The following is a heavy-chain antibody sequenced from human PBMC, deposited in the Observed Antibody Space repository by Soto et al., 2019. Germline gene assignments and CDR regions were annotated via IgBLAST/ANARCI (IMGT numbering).Heavy chain of an antibody. D-gene: IGHD2-15*01. J-gene: IGHJ6*02. CDR2: INPNSGGT. V-gene: IGHV1-2*02. Sequence: ASVKVSCKASGYTFTGYYMHWVRQAPGQGLEWMGWINPNSGGTNYAQKFQGRVTMTRDTSISTAYMELSRLRSDDTAVYYCARDRTGYCSGGSCYYYGMDVWGQGTTVTVSS. CDR3: ARDRTGYCSGGSCYYYGMDV. CDR1: GYTFTGYY.